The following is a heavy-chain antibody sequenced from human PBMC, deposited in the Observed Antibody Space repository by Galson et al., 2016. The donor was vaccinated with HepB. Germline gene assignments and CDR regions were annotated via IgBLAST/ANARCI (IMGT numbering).Heavy chain of an antibody. J-gene: IGHJ1*01. D-gene: IGHD3-3*01. CDR1: GFSLNTAGMC. Sequence: PALVKPTQTLTLTCTFTGFSLNTAGMCLTWIRQPPGKALEWLALINWDDEKFYSTSLKTRLTISKDTSKNQVFLTITNIDPVDTATYYCARGELGVISHLHHWGHGILVTVSS. CDR3: ARGELGVISHLHH. CDR2: INWDDEK. V-gene: IGHV2-70*13.